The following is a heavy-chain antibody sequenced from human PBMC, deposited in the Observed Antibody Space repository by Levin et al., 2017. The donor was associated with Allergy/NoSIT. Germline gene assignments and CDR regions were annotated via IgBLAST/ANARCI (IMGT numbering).Heavy chain of an antibody. D-gene: IGHD5-12*01. CDR2: IYWDDDK. V-gene: IGHV2-5*02. CDR3: AHRRRSCDGTHCYDSWFDP. Sequence: ASGPTLVKPTQTLTLTCTFSGFSLNTSGVGVGWIRQPPGKALEWLALIYWDDDKLYSPSLKNRLTITKDTSKNQVVLRMTNMDPVDTGTYYCAHRRRSCDGTHCYDSWFDPWGQGTLVTVSS. J-gene: IGHJ5*02. CDR1: GFSLNTSGVG.